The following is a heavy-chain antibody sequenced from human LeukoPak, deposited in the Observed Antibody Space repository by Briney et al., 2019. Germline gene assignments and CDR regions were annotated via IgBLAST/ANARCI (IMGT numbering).Heavy chain of an antibody. CDR2: ISGRSDNT. CDR1: GFIFSNYA. D-gene: IGHD3-9*01. CDR3: AKWGDYDVLTGYYVSDF. J-gene: IGHJ4*02. V-gene: IGHV3-23*01. Sequence: GGSLRLSCAASGFIFSNYAMYWVRQAPGKGLEWVSAISGRSDNTYYADSVKGRFTLSRDSSKNALYLQMNSLRADDTAVYYCAKWGDYDVLTGYYVSDFWGQGTLVTVSS.